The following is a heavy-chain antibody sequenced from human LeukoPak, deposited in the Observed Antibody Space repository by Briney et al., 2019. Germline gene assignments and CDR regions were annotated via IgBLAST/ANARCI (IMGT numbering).Heavy chain of an antibody. CDR2: IDSDGSTT. J-gene: IGHJ4*02. D-gene: IGHD6-19*01. CDR1: GFTFSSYW. V-gene: IGHV3-74*01. CDR3: ARDSPRLSGWLGHFDY. Sequence: SGGSLRLSCAASGFTFSSYWMHWVRQAPGKGLVWVSRIDSDGSTTSYADSVKGRFTISRDNAKNTLYLQMNSLRAEDTAVYYCARDSPRLSGWLGHFDYWGQGTLVTVSS.